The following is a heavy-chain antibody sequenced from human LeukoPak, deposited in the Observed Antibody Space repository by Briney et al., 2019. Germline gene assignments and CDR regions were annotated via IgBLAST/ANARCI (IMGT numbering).Heavy chain of an antibody. CDR1: GYSISIGYY. CDR3: ARGYYYDSSGYYPNFRLD. Sequence: SETLSLXCAVSGYSISIGYYWGWIRQPPGKGLEWIGSVYRTGNTYYNLSLKSRVTISVDTSKNQFSLKVDSVTAADTAVYYCARGYYYDSSGYYPNFRLDWGQGTLVTVSS. J-gene: IGHJ4*02. D-gene: IGHD3-22*01. CDR2: VYRTGNT. V-gene: IGHV4-38-2*01.